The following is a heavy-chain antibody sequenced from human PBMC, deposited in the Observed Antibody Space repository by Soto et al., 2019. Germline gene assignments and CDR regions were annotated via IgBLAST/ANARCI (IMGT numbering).Heavy chain of an antibody. D-gene: IGHD2-8*02. CDR1: GFTFSRKG. V-gene: IGHV3-30*03. Sequence: QVQLVESGGGVVQPGRSLRLSCAASGFTFSRKGMHWVRQAPGKGLEWVAVISRDGSTKYYADSVQGRFSISRDSSKNTLYLEMHSLRADDTAVYSFTGEGESGYWGQGTQVSVSS. CDR2: ISRDGSTK. CDR3: TGEGESGY. J-gene: IGHJ4*02.